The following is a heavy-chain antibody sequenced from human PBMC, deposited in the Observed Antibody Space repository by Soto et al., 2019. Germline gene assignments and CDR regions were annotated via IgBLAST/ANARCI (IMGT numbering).Heavy chain of an antibody. CDR1: GFTVSTYG. CDR3: TGEVASGY. D-gene: IGHD2-8*02. Sequence: QVQLVESGGGVVQPGRSLRLSCAASGFTVSTYGMHWVRQAPGKGLEWVAVISRDGGTKYYADSVKGRFTISRDNSRNTLFMDMNSLRGADMAVYYCTGEVASGYWGQGTLVTVSS. CDR2: ISRDGGTK. J-gene: IGHJ4*02. V-gene: IGHV3-30*03.